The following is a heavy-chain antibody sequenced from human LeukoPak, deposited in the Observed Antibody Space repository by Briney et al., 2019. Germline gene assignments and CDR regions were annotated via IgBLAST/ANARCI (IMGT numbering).Heavy chain of an antibody. CDR3: ARLRSSVAARPWHYYYYMDV. CDR1: GGSVSSYY. J-gene: IGHJ6*03. CDR2: IYTSGST. D-gene: IGHD6-6*01. Sequence: SETLSLTCTVSGGSVSSYYWSWIRQPPGKGLEWIGYIYTSGSTNYNPSLKSRVTISVDTSKNQFSLKLSSVTAADTAVYHCARLRSSVAARPWHYYYYMDVWGKGTTVTVSS. V-gene: IGHV4-4*09.